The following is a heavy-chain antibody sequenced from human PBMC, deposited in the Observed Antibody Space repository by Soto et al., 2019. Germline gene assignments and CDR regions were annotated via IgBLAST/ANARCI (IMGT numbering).Heavy chain of an antibody. CDR3: ARDLNTGYIDY. V-gene: IGHV3-33*01. CDR2: IWFAGSKK. D-gene: IGHD5-12*01. CDR1: GFTFGRSG. Sequence: QVQMVESGGGVVQPGTSLRLSCVASGFTFGRSGMHWVRQAPGGALEWVAIIWFAGSKKYYADSVKGRLTVSRDNSKNPLYLQMDSLRGDDTAVYYCARDLNTGYIDYWGQGTLVTVSS. J-gene: IGHJ4*02.